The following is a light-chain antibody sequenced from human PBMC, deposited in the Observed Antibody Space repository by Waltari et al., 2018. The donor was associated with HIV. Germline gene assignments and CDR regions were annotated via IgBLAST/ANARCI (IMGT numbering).Light chain of an antibody. J-gene: IGLJ1*01. CDR3: HSRDYSGKRYV. CDR2: GAY. CDR1: SLRNYF. Sequence: SSELIQDPAVSVALGPTVTITCHGDSLRNYFASWYQRRPGQAPQLVFYGAYSRPSGISDRFSGSSSGNIASLTITGTQAEDEGDYFCHSRDYSGKRYVFGAGTRVTVL. V-gene: IGLV3-19*01.